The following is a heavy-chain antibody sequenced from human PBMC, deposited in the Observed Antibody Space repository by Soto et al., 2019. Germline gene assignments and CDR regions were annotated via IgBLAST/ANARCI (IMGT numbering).Heavy chain of an antibody. D-gene: IGHD3-16*02. J-gene: IGHJ6*02. Sequence: GESLKISCHASGDNFGDNFTSYWVTWVRQVPGKGLEWMGRIAPGDSHTNYSPSFEGHVTISADKSIRTAYMRWNSPKTSDTAIYYCSTGISCTRYMCPFYNYGLDVWGQGTTVTVSS. CDR1: GDNFGDNFTSYW. CDR2: IAPGDSHT. CDR3: STGISCTRYMCPFYNYGLDV. V-gene: IGHV5-10-1*01.